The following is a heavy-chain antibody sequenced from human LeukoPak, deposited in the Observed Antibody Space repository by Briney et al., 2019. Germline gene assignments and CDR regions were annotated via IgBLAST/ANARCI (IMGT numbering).Heavy chain of an antibody. J-gene: IGHJ4*02. V-gene: IGHV3-11*01. D-gene: IGHD5-18*01. CDR3: ARTGGPVDTAMVDLDY. Sequence: GGSLRLSCAASGFTFSDYYMSWIRQAPGKGLEWVSYISSSGSTIYYADSVKGRFTISRDNAKNSLYLQMNSLRAEDTAVYYCARTGGPVDTAMVDLDYWGQGTLVTVSS. CDR2: ISSSGSTI. CDR1: GFTFSDYY.